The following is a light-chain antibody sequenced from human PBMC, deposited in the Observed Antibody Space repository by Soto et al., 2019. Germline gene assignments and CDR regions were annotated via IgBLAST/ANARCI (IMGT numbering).Light chain of an antibody. J-gene: IGKJ1*01. CDR3: QQYASYWT. V-gene: IGKV1-5*01. CDR2: DAS. Sequence: DIQMTQSPSTLSASVGDRVTITCRASQSISSWLAWYQQKPGKAPKLLIYDASSLESGVPSRFSGSGSGTEFTLTISSLQPDDFATYYCQQYASYWTFGQGTKVDI. CDR1: QSISSW.